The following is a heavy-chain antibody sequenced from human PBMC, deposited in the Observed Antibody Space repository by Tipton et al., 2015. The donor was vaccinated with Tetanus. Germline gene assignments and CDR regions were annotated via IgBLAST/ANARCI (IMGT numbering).Heavy chain of an antibody. CDR2: IYYSGST. V-gene: IGHV4-59*01. CDR3: ARYSSTWYISATPYYFDY. J-gene: IGHJ4*02. D-gene: IGHD2/OR15-2a*01. Sequence: LRLSCTVSGGSISTYYWSWIRQPPGKGLEWIGHIYYSGSTSYSPSLKSRVIISVDMSKNQFSLKLSSVTAADTAVYYCARYSSTWYISATPYYFDYWGQGTLVTVSS. CDR1: GGSISTYY.